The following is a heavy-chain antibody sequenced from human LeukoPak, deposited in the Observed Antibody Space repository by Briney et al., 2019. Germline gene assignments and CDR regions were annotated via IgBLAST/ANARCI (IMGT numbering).Heavy chain of an antibody. D-gene: IGHD1-26*01. J-gene: IGHJ4*02. CDR2: IDWDDDK. CDR3: ARLNSGTYLDY. Sequence: SGPTLVNPTQTLTLICTFSGFSLSTSGMRVSWIRQPPGKALEWLARIDWDDDKFYSTSLKTRLTISKDTSKNQVVLTMTNMDPVDTATYYCARLNSGTYLDYWGQGTLVTVSS. CDR1: GFSLSTSGMR. V-gene: IGHV2-70*04.